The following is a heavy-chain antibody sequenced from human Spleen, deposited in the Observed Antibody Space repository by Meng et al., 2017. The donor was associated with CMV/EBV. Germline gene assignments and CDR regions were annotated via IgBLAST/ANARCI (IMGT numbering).Heavy chain of an antibody. J-gene: IGHJ4*02. CDR3: ARIGRSRPFDY. CDR1: GFSLTTGGVG. CDR2: IYWNDDK. Sequence: SGPTLVKPTQTLTLTCTFSGFSLTTGGVGVGWIRQPPGKALEFLARIYWNDDKRYRPSLKRRLTITKDTSKNQVVLSMTNMDPADTATYFCARIGRSRPFDYWGQGTLVTVSS. V-gene: IGHV2-5*01.